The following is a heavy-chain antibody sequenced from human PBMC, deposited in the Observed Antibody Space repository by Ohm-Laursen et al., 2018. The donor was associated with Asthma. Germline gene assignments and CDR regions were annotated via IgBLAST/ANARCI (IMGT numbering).Heavy chain of an antibody. Sequence: SLRLSCTASGLTFRSYAMHWVRQAPGKGLEWVAVGGSYYDGGLKYYADSVNGRFTVSRDDSKNTLYLQMNSLRAEDTAVYYCAGAPRTLEFWGQGTLATVSS. CDR2: GGSYYDGGLK. V-gene: IGHV3-30-3*01. J-gene: IGHJ4*02. CDR1: GLTFRSYA. CDR3: AGAPRTLEF.